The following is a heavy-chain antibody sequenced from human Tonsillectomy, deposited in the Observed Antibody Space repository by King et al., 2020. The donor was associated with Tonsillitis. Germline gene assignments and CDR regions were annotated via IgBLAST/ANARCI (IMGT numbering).Heavy chain of an antibody. D-gene: IGHD3-16*01. J-gene: IGHJ4*02. CDR1: GYTFTSYG. Sequence: QLLQSGAEVKKPGASVKVSCEASGYTFTSYGISWVRQAPGHGLEWMGWINAYNDDRNYAQTLQGRVTMTKDTSTSTAFMELRSLRSDDTAVYYCARGDLRTAFVFDFWGQGTLVTVSS. CDR3: ARGDLRTAFVFDF. V-gene: IGHV1-18*04. CDR2: INAYNDDR.